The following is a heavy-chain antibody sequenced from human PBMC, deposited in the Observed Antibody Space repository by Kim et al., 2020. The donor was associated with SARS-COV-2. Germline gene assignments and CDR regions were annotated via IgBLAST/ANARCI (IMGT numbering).Heavy chain of an antibody. J-gene: IGHJ4*02. CDR1: GYIFTNYA. D-gene: IGHD3-22*01. CDR3: ARGGPDISYYYW. V-gene: IGHV1-3*01. CDR2: INGGDAKT. Sequence: ASVKVSCKASGYIFTNYAIHWMRQAPGQRLEWMGWINGGDAKTGYSQKFQGRVTITRDTSASTAYMELSSLRAEDTAVYYCARGGPDISYYYWWGPGTLVTVSS.